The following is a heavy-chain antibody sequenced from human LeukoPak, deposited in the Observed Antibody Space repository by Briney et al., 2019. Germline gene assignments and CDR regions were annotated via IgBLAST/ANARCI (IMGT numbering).Heavy chain of an antibody. CDR1: GYTFTSYY. J-gene: IGHJ2*01. CDR3: ARAAGDYYGSGTGWYFDL. V-gene: IGHV1-46*01. CDR2: INPSGGST. D-gene: IGHD3-10*01. Sequence: ASVKVSCKASGYTFTSYYMHWVRQAPGQGLEWMGIINPSGGSTTYAQKFQGRVTMTRDTSTSTVYMELSSLRSEDTAVYYCARAAGDYYGSGTGWYFDLWGRGTLVTVSS.